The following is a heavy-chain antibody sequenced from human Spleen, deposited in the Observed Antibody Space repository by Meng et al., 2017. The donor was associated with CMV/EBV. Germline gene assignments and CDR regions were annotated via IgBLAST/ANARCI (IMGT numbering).Heavy chain of an antibody. V-gene: IGHV4-34*01. Sequence: CAVYGGSLSGYYWGWIRQSPRKGLEWIGEINDSGTTNYNPSLKSRVAISADTSKNTFSLKLSSVTAADTAIYYCAREHYGVLYFDFWGQGALVTVSS. J-gene: IGHJ4*02. CDR2: INDSGTT. CDR1: GGSLSGYY. D-gene: IGHD3-10*01. CDR3: AREHYGVLYFDF.